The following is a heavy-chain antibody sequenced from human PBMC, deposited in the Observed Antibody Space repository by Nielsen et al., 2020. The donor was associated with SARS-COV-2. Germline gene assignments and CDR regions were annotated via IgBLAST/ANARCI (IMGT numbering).Heavy chain of an antibody. J-gene: IGHJ6*02. CDR2: ISAYNGNT. Sequence: ASVKVSCKASGYTFVSYGLSWVRQAPGQGLEWMGWISAYNGNTKYAQKLQGRVTMTTDTSTSTAYMELRSLRSDDTAVYFCARDEASRGFPSSYYYGMDVWGQGTTVTVSS. D-gene: IGHD3-22*01. V-gene: IGHV1-18*01. CDR3: ARDEASRGFPSSYYYGMDV. CDR1: GYTFVSYG.